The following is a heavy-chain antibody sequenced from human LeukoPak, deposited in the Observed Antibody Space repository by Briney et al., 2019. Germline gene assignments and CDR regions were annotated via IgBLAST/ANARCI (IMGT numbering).Heavy chain of an antibody. D-gene: IGHD2-15*01. CDR2: ISYDGSNK. CDR1: GFTFSSYA. J-gene: IGHJ5*02. Sequence: SGGSLRLSCAASGFTFSSYAMHWVRQAPGKGLEWVAVISYDGSNKYYADSVKGRFTISSDNAKNSLYLQMNSLRVDDTAVYYCASWARYCSSGSCYSWFDPWGQGTLVTVSS. CDR3: ASWARYCSSGSCYSWFDP. V-gene: IGHV3-30-3*01.